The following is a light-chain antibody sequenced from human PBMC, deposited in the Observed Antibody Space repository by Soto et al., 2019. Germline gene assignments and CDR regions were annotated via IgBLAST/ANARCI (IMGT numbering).Light chain of an antibody. CDR2: DNK. J-gene: IGLJ1*01. V-gene: IGLV1-51*01. CDR1: SSNIGNNW. Sequence: QSVLTQPPSVSAAPGQRVTISCSGSSSNIGNNWVSWYQQVPGTAPKLLIYDNKSRPSGIPDRFSGSKSGTSATLGITGLQTGDEADYFCGAWDSSLSALVFGTGTKGTVL. CDR3: GAWDSSLSALV.